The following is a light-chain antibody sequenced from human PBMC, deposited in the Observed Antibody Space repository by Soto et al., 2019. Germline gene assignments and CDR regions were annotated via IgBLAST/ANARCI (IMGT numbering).Light chain of an antibody. CDR3: LQYGSSPWT. CDR2: GAS. J-gene: IGKJ1*01. CDR1: QSLSSSY. V-gene: IGKV3-20*01. Sequence: EIVLTQSPGTLSLSPGERATLSCRASQSLSSSYLAWYQQKPGLAPRLLMYGASSRATGIPDRFIGSGSGTDFTLTISILEPEDFAVYYCLQYGSSPWTFGQGTKVEIK.